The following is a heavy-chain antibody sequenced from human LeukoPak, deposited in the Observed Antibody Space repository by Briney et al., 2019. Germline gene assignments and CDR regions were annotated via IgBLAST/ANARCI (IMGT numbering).Heavy chain of an antibody. V-gene: IGHV3-30*18. Sequence: GRSLRLSCVASGFTFSTYGMHWVRQAPGKGLEWVAVMSYDGSDKYYADSVKGRFTISRDNSKNTLYLQMNSLRAEDTAVYYCAKADCSTTSCYFDPWGQGTLATVSS. CDR3: AKADCSTTSCYFDP. CDR2: MSYDGSDK. J-gene: IGHJ5*02. D-gene: IGHD2-2*01. CDR1: GFTFSTYG.